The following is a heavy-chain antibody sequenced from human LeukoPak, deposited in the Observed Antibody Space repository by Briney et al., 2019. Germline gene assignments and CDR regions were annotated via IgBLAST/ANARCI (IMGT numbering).Heavy chain of an antibody. CDR1: GGSISRGDYY. V-gene: IGHV4-30-4*01. J-gene: IGHJ4*02. D-gene: IGHD2-15*01. CDR2: IYHSGST. Sequence: PSETLSLTCTVSGGSISRGDYYWSWIRQPPGKGLEWIGYIYHSGSTYYNPSLKSRVTISVDTSKNQFSLKLSSVTAADTAVYYCARVVVVVATVDYWGQGTLVTVSS. CDR3: ARVVVVVATVDY.